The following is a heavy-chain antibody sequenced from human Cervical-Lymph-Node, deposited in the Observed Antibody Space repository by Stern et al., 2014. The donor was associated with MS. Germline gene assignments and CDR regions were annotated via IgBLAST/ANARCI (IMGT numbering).Heavy chain of an antibody. CDR1: GFALSSSW. V-gene: IGHV3-74*01. J-gene: IGHJ6*02. Sequence: EVQLVESGGGSVQPGGSLRLSCAASGFALSSSWLHWVRQGPGKGLVWVSRINSDGSSSSYAESVKGRFTISRDKAKNTLYLQMNSLRADDTAVYYCVRRAVRSYYYAMDVWGQGTTVTVSS. CDR2: INSDGSSS. CDR3: VRRAVRSYYYAMDV. D-gene: IGHD3-16*01.